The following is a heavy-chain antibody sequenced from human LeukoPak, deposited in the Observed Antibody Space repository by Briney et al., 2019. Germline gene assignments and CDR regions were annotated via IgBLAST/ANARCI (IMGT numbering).Heavy chain of an antibody. CDR1: GGSISSSSYS. V-gene: IGHV4-39*01. D-gene: IGHD3-10*01. J-gene: IGHJ4*02. CDR3: ARLTLRGQPLWVDYFDY. CDR2: IYYSGST. Sequence: PSETLSLTCTVSGGSISSSSYSWGWIRQPPGKGLEWIGSIYYSGSTYYNPSLKSRVTISVDTSKNQFSLKLSSVTAADTAVYYCARLTLRGQPLWVDYFDYWGQGTLVTVSS.